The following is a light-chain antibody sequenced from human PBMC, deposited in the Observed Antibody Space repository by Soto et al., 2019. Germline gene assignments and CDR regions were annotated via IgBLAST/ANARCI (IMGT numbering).Light chain of an antibody. CDR2: GAS. CDR3: QEYKTRKA. Sequence: EMVMTQSPATLSVSPGDRVTLSCRASQSVSSNVAWYQQKGGQAPRLLMYGASTRANGIPDRFSGSGSGTEFTLTSSSLQSEDFAVYYCQEYKTRKAFGQGTKVEIK. V-gene: IGKV3-15*01. J-gene: IGKJ1*01. CDR1: QSVSSN.